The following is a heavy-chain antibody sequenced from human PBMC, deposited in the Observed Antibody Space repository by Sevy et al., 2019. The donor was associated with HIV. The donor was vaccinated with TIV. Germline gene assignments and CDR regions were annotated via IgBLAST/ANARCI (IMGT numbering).Heavy chain of an antibody. J-gene: IGHJ6*02. V-gene: IGHV3-74*01. Sequence: GGSLRLSCAASGFTFSRYLMHWVRQAPGKGLVWVSQIKNDGSSTTYADSVKGRFTISRDNAKNTLYLQMNGLRAEDTAVYYCAREGVDFWSGPVDFYYGMDVWGQGATVTVSS. CDR1: GFTFSRYL. CDR3: AREGVDFWSGPVDFYYGMDV. CDR2: IKNDGSST. D-gene: IGHD3-3*01.